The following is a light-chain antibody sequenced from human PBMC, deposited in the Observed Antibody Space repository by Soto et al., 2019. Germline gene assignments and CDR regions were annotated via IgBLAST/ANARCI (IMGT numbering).Light chain of an antibody. CDR1: QSINSN. V-gene: IGKV3-15*01. Sequence: EVVMTQSPAALSVSPGEKDTPSCRASQSINSNLAWYQQKPGQAPRLLVYGASTMATGIPARFSGTGSGTEFTLTISSLQSEDFAVYYCQQYNTWPGWTFGQGTKVDIK. J-gene: IGKJ1*01. CDR2: GAS. CDR3: QQYNTWPGWT.